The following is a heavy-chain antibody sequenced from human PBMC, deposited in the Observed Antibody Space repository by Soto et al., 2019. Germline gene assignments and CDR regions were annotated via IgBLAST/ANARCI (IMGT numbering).Heavy chain of an antibody. CDR1: EFTFTDDY. D-gene: IGHD6-13*01. J-gene: IGHJ4*02. CDR3: ARVGGAAAGPDY. CDR2: INPNSGGT. V-gene: IGHV1-2*06. Sequence: ASVKVSCQASEFTFTDDYLHWLRQAPGQELGWMGRINPNSGGTNYAQKFQGRVTMTRDTSISTAYTELSSLRSDDTAVYYCARVGGAAAGPDYWGQGNLVTVSS.